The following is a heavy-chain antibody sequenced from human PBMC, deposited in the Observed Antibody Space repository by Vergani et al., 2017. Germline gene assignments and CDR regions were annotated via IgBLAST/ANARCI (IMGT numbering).Heavy chain of an antibody. Sequence: VQLVESGGGVVQPGKSLSLSCETSGFIFSDYVMHWVRQAPGRGLAWVSSISGPGLSTYYADSVNGRFSISRDNSKNTVFLQMHSLRAEDTAIYYCVKEKIDLGSYFFDSWGHGILVTVSS. J-gene: IGHJ4*01. D-gene: IGHD2/OR15-2a*01. CDR2: ISGPGLST. CDR3: VKEKIDLGSYFFDS. V-gene: IGHV3-23*04. CDR1: GFIFSDYV.